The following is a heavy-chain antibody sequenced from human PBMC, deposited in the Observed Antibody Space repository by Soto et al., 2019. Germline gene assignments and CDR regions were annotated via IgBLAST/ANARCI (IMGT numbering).Heavy chain of an antibody. Sequence: QVQLQESGPGLVKPSQTLSLTCTVSGGSIRTGGYYWSWIRQHPGRGLEWIGYIYHSGMTFSNPSLQSRVAISIDTSKNKSSLKLSSGTAADTAVYYCATVRWELHDAFDIWGQGTMVSVSS. V-gene: IGHV4-31*03. D-gene: IGHD1-26*01. J-gene: IGHJ3*02. CDR3: ATVRWELHDAFDI. CDR1: GGSIRTGGYY. CDR2: IYHSGMT.